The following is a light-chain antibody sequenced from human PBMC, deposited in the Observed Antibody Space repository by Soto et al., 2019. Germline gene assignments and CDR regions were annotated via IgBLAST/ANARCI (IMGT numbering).Light chain of an antibody. J-gene: IGLJ1*01. Sequence: QSVLTQPASVSGSPGQSITISCTRTSSDVGSYNFVSWYQQHPGEVTKVMIYEVSKRPSGVSDRFSGSKSGKTASLTISGFQAKAEPNYYCCPEAVRSNKAFGTGTKVTV. CDR3: CPEAVRSNKA. CDR2: EVS. CDR1: SSDVGSYNF. V-gene: IGLV2-23*02.